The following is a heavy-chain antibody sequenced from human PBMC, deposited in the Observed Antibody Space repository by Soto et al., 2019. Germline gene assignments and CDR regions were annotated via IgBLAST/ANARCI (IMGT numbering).Heavy chain of an antibody. V-gene: IGHV4-59*08. D-gene: IGHD3-10*01. CDR2: IYYSGST. CDR1: GGSISSYY. Sequence: QVQLQESGPGLVKPSETLSLTCTVSGGSISSYYWSWIRQPPGKGLEWIGYIYYSGSTNYNPSLKSRVTISVDTSKNQFSLKLSSVTTADTAVYYCARRGYYGSGSYPFDYWGQGTLVTVSS. J-gene: IGHJ4*02. CDR3: ARRGYYGSGSYPFDY.